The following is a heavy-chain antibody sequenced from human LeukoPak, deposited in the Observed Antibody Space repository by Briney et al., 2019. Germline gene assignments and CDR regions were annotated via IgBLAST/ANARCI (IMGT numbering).Heavy chain of an antibody. CDR3: AKGRSSWYVGNWFDP. CDR2: IRYDGSNK. CDR1: GFTLSSYG. D-gene: IGHD6-13*01. V-gene: IGHV3-30*02. J-gene: IGHJ5*02. Sequence: GGSLRLSCAASGFTLSSYGMHWVRQALGKGLEWVAFIRYDGSNKYYVDSVKGRFTIYRDNSKNTLYLQMNSLRAEDTAVYYCAKGRSSWYVGNWFDPWGQGTLVTVSS.